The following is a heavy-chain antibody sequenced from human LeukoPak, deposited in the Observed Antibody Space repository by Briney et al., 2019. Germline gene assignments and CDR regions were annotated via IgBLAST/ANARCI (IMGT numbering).Heavy chain of an antibody. CDR1: GGSISSYY. J-gene: IGHJ3*02. D-gene: IGHD3-22*01. CDR2: IYYSGST. Sequence: SETLSLTCTVSGGSISSYYWSWIRQPPGMGLEWIGYIYYSGSTNCNPSLKSRVTISVDTSKNQFSLKLSSVTAADTAVYYCARAVDLGLPGYYDSSGPRGAFDIWGQGTMVTVSS. CDR3: ARAVDLGLPGYYDSSGPRGAFDI. V-gene: IGHV4-59*01.